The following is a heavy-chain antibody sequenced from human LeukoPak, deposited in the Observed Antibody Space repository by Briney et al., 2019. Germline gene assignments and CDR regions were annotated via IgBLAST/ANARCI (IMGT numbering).Heavy chain of an antibody. CDR2: INPSGTGT. J-gene: IGHJ6*03. CDR1: GYTITNNY. V-gene: IGHV1-46*01. CDR3: AKGGVATITHYYYYMDV. Sequence: ASVKVSCKASGYTITNNYMHWVRQAPGQGLEWMGVINPSGTGTSYAQKFQGRITMSRDTSTSTVYMELSSLRAEDTAVYYCAKGGVATITHYYYYMDVWGKGTTVTISS. D-gene: IGHD5-12*01.